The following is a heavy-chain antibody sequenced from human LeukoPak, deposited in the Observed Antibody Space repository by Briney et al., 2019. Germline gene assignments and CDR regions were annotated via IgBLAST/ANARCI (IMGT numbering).Heavy chain of an antibody. Sequence: GGSLRLSCAASGFTFNIYTMSWVRQAPGKGLEWVAVISYDGSNKYYADSVKGRFTISRDNSKNTLYLQMNSLRAEDTAVYYCAKDSVVLLSLGELSLNGAYFDYWGQGTLVTVSS. CDR3: AKDSVVLLSLGELSLNGAYFDY. CDR1: GFTFNIYT. CDR2: ISYDGSNK. V-gene: IGHV3-30*18. J-gene: IGHJ4*02. D-gene: IGHD3-16*02.